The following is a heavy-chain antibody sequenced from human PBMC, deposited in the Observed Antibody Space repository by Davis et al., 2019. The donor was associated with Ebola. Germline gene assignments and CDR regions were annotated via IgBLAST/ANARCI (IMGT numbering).Heavy chain of an antibody. Sequence: GESLKISCAASGFTFSDYYMSWIRQAPGKGLEWVSYISSSSSYTNYADSVKGRFTISRDNAKNSLYLQMNSLRAEDTAVYYCARVGAAWPSYYGMDVWAKGPRSPSP. CDR2: ISSSSSYT. CDR3: ARVGAAWPSYYGMDV. J-gene: IGHJ6*02. D-gene: IGHD3-10*01. CDR1: GFTFSDYY. V-gene: IGHV3-11*06.